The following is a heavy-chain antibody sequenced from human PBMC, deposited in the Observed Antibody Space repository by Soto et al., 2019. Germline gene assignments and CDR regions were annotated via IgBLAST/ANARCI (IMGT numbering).Heavy chain of an antibody. V-gene: IGHV4-61*01. CDR2: IYYSGST. J-gene: IGHJ4*02. CDR3: ARDSVVTRGFDY. D-gene: IGHD2-21*02. Sequence: RSETLSLTCTVSGGSVSSGSYYWSWIRQPPGKGLEWIGYIYYSGSTNYNPSLKSRVTISVDTSKNQFSLKLSSVTAADTAVYYCARDSVVTRGFDYWGQGTLVTVSS. CDR1: GGSVSSGSYY.